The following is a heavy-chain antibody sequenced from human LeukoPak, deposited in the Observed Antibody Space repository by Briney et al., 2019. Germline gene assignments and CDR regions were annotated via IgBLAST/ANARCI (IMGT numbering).Heavy chain of an antibody. Sequence: SQTLSLTCTVSGGSISSGGYYWSWIRQHPGKSLEWIGYSYYSGSTYYNPSLKSRVTISVDTSKNQFSLKLSSVTAADTAVYYCARLSSLGVAGTSGWGQGTLVTVSS. CDR3: ARLSSLGVAGTSG. CDR2: SYYSGST. J-gene: IGHJ4*02. D-gene: IGHD6-19*01. CDR1: GGSISSGGYY. V-gene: IGHV4-31*03.